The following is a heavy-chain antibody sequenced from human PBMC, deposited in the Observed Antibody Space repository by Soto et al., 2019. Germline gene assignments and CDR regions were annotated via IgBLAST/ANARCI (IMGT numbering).Heavy chain of an antibody. Sequence: GGSLRLSCAASGFTFSSYSMNWVRQAPGKGLEWVSAISGSGGSTYYADSAKGRFTISRDNSKNTLYLQMNSLRAEDTAVYYCAKDPDFIAARFDYWGQGTLVTVSS. J-gene: IGHJ4*02. V-gene: IGHV3-23*01. CDR1: GFTFSSYS. D-gene: IGHD6-6*01. CDR2: ISGSGGST. CDR3: AKDPDFIAARFDY.